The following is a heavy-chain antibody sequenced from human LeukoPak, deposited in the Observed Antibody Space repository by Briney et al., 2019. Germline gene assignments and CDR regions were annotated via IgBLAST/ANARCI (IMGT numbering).Heavy chain of an antibody. CDR1: GFTFSSYG. J-gene: IGHJ4*02. Sequence: QPGRSLRLSCAASGFTFSSYGMHWVRQAPGKGLEWVASTWSDGSNKYYADSVKGRFTISRDNSKNTLYLQMNSLRAEDTALYYCARDPDAYSSGWYGVFDFWGQGSPVTVSS. CDR3: ARDPDAYSSGWYGVFDF. CDR2: TWSDGSNK. D-gene: IGHD6-19*01. V-gene: IGHV3-33*01.